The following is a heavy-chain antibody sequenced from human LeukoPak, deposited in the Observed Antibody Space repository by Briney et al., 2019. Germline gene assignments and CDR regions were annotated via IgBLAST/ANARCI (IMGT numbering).Heavy chain of an antibody. CDR3: ARVGAAAGGVYFDY. CDR1: GFTFSSYW. D-gene: IGHD6-13*01. V-gene: IGHV3-74*01. J-gene: IGHJ4*02. Sequence: GGSLRLSCAASGFTFSSYWMHWVRQAPGKGLVWVSRINSDGSSTSYADSVKGRFTISRDNAKNTLYLQMNSLRAEDTAVYYCARVGAAAGGVYFDYWGQGTLVTVSS. CDR2: INSDGSST.